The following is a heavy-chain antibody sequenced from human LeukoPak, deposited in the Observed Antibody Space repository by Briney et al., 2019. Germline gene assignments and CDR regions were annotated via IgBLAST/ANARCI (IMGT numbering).Heavy chain of an antibody. D-gene: IGHD5-24*01. Sequence: SETLSLTCTVSGGSISSGDYYWSWIRQPPGKGLEWIGYIYYSGSTYYNPSLKIRVTISVDTSKNQFSLKLSSVTAADTAVYSCARAAEEMATIALFDSWGQGTLVTVSS. V-gene: IGHV4-30-4*08. CDR2: IYYSGST. J-gene: IGHJ4*02. CDR1: GGSISSGDYY. CDR3: ARAAEEMATIALFDS.